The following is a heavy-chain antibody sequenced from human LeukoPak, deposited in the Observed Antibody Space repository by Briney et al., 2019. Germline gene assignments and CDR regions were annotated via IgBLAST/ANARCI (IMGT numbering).Heavy chain of an antibody. CDR2: IYTSGST. D-gene: IGHD3-10*01. CDR1: GGSINTYY. J-gene: IGHJ5*02. CDR3: AREGDGLWFGELFRQPNWFDP. V-gene: IGHV4-4*07. Sequence: SETLSLTCTVSGGSINTYYWSWIRQPAGKGLEWIGRIYTSGSTNYNPSLKSRVTMSVDTSKNQFSLKLSSVTAADTAVYYCAREGDGLWFGELFRQPNWFDPWGQGTLVTVSS.